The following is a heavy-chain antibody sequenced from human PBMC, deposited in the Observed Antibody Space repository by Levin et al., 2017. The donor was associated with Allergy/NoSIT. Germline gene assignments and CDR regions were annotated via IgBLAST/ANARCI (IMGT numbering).Heavy chain of an antibody. D-gene: IGHD3-10*01. CDR1: GYTFTSYG. J-gene: IGHJ5*02. Sequence: ASVKVSCKASGYTFTSYGISWVRQAPGQGLEWMGWISAYNGNTNYAQKLQGRVTMTTDTSTSTAYMELRSLRSDDTAVYYCARFRGFISGYNWFDPWGQGTLVTVSS. CDR2: ISAYNGNT. V-gene: IGHV1-18*01. CDR3: ARFRGFISGYNWFDP.